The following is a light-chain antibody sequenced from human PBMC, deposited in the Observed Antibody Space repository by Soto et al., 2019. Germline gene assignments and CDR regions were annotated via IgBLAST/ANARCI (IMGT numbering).Light chain of an antibody. CDR3: LQHNSYPLT. J-gene: IGKJ4*01. V-gene: IGKV1-17*01. Sequence: DIQLTQSPSSLSASVGDRVTITCRASQGVRNELGWYQQKPGKAPKVLIYAASSLQSGVPSRFSGSGSVTEFALTISSLQPEDFATYYCLQHNSYPLTFGGGTKVEIK. CDR1: QGVRNE. CDR2: AAS.